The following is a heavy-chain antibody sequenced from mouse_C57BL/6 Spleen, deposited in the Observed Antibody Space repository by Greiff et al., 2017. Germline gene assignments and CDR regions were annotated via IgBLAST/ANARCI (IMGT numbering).Heavy chain of an antibody. Sequence: QVQLQQPGAELVMPGASVKLSCKASGYTFTSYWMHWVKQRPGQGLEWIGEIDPSDSYTNYNQKFKGKSTLTVDKSSSTAYMQLSSLTSEDSAVYYCARSDGNYFDVWGTGTTVTVSS. CDR1: GYTFTSYW. CDR2: IDPSDSYT. CDR3: ARSDGNYFDV. J-gene: IGHJ1*03. D-gene: IGHD1-1*01. V-gene: IGHV1-69*01.